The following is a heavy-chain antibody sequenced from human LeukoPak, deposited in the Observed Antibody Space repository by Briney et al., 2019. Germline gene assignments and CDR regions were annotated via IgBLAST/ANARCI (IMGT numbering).Heavy chain of an antibody. D-gene: IGHD7-27*01. CDR2: IRRKTDTGTT. CDR3: TTQQGSWALNY. CDR1: GFIFADTW. Sequence: GGSLRLSCAASGFIFADTWMNWFRQAPGKGLGWVGLIRRKTDTGTTDYAAPVKGRFTISRDDSKNTLYLQMNGLKTEDTAVYYCTTQQGSWALNYWGQGVLVTVSS. J-gene: IGHJ4*02. V-gene: IGHV3-15*07.